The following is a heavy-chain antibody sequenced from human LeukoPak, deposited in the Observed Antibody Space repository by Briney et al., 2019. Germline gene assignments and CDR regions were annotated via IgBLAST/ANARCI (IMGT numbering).Heavy chain of an antibody. CDR3: ARLCGGDCRILGGAAFDI. CDR1: GGSISSSSYY. D-gene: IGHD2-21*02. V-gene: IGHV4-39*07. Sequence: ASETLSLTCTVSGGSISSSSYYWGWIRQPPGKGLEWIGSIYYSGSTYYNPSLKSRVTISVDTSKNQFSLKLSSVTAADTAVYYCARLCGGDCRILGGAAFDIWGQGTMVTVSS. CDR2: IYYSGST. J-gene: IGHJ3*02.